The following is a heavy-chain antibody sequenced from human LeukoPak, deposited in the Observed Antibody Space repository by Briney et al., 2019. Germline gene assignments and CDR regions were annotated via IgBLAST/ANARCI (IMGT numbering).Heavy chain of an antibody. Sequence: SETLSLTCTVSGGSISSSSHYWGWIRQPPGKGLEWIGTIYYSGSTYYNPSLKSRVTISLDTSKNQFSLKLTSVTAADTAMYYCARYTSGCADYWGQGTLVTVSS. CDR1: GGSISSSSHY. D-gene: IGHD6-19*01. V-gene: IGHV4-39*07. CDR2: IYYSGST. CDR3: ARYTSGCADY. J-gene: IGHJ4*02.